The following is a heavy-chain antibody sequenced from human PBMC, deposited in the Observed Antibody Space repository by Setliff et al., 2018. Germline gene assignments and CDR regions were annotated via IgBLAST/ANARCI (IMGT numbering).Heavy chain of an antibody. V-gene: IGHV4-39*01. J-gene: IGHJ4*02. CDR3: ASCRYQVPYDY. Sequence: KPSETLSLTCTVPGGSISSISYYWGWIRQPPGKGLEWIGTVYDSGTTYYNPSLKSRVTIFVDTSKNQFSLNLNSVTAADTGVYYCASCRYQVPYDYWGQGTLVTVSS. CDR1: GGSISSISYY. CDR2: VYDSGTT. D-gene: IGHD2-2*01.